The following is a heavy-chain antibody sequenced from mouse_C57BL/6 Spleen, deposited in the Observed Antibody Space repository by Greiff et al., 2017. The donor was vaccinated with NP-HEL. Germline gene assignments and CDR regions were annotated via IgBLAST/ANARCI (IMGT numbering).Heavy chain of an antibody. CDR3: ARIYYDYDVGNFFDY. CDR2: IYPRSGNT. D-gene: IGHD2-4*01. V-gene: IGHV1-81*01. CDR1: GYTFTSYG. J-gene: IGHJ2*01. Sequence: VQLQQSGAELARPGASVKLSCKASGYTFTSYGISWVKQRTGQGLEWIGEIYPRSGNTYYNEKFKGKATLTADKSSSTAYMELRSLTSEDSAVYFCARIYYDYDVGNFFDYWGQGTTLTVSS.